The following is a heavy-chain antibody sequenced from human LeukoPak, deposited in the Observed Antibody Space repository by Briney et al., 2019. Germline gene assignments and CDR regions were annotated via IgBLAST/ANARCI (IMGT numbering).Heavy chain of an antibody. Sequence: ASGKVSCKASGYTFTSYGISWVRQAPGQGLEWMGWISAYNGNTNYAQKLQGRVTMTTDTSTSAAYMELRSLRPDDTAVYYCARDDSLYSSSAFDYWGEGTLVTVSS. J-gene: IGHJ4*02. CDR3: ARDDSLYSSSAFDY. V-gene: IGHV1-18*01. CDR1: GYTFTSYG. D-gene: IGHD6-6*01. CDR2: ISAYNGNT.